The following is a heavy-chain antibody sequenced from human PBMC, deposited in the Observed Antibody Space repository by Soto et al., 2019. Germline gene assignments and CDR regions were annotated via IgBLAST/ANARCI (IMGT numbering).Heavy chain of an antibody. V-gene: IGHV4-31*03. CDR2: IYYSGST. Sequence: SETLSLTCTVSGGSISSGGYYWSWIRQHPGKGLDWIGYIYYSGSTYYNPSLKSRVTISVDTSKNQFSLKLSSVTAADTAVYYCASATSGMDWFDPWGQGTLVTVSS. CDR3: ASATSGMDWFDP. CDR1: GGSISSGGYY. D-gene: IGHD2-8*01. J-gene: IGHJ5*02.